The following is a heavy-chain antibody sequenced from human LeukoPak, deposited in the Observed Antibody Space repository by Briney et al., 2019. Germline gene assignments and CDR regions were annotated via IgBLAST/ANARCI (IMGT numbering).Heavy chain of an antibody. CDR2: IWYDGSNK. D-gene: IGHD6-13*01. CDR3: ARGGAPRNQQLEGYYYYYYRDV. CDR1: GFTFSSYG. J-gene: IGHJ6*03. Sequence: PGGSLRLSCAASGFTFSSYGMHWVRQAPGKGLEWEAVIWYDGSNKYYADSVKGRFTISRDNSKNTLYLQMNSLRAEDTAVYYCARGGAPRNQQLEGYYYYYYRDVWGKGTTVTVSS. V-gene: IGHV3-33*01.